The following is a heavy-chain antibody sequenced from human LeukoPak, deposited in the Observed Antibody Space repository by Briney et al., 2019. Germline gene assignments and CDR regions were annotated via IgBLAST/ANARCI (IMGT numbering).Heavy chain of an antibody. CDR1: GGSVSSGSYY. CDR2: IYYSGST. CDR3: ARVIKGSLGYCSGGSCYPPPYFDY. D-gene: IGHD2-15*01. Sequence: SETLSLTCTVSGGSVSSGSYYWSWIRQLPGKGLEWIGYIYYSGSTNYNPSLKSRVTISVDTSKNQFSLKLSSVTAADTAVYYCARVIKGSLGYCSGGSCYPPPYFDYWGQGTLVTVSS. J-gene: IGHJ4*02. V-gene: IGHV4-61*01.